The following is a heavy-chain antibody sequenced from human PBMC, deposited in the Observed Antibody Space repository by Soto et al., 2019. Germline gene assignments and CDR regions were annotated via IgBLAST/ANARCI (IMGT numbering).Heavy chain of an antibody. V-gene: IGHV1-69*13. CDR1: GGTFSSYA. CDR3: ARGLPTDIVVVPAATRRPNWFDP. D-gene: IGHD2-2*01. J-gene: IGHJ5*02. CDR2: IIPIFGTA. Sequence: EASVKVSCKASGGTFSSYAISWVRQAPGQGLEWMGGIIPIFGTANYAQKFQGRVTITADESTSTAYMELSSLRSEDTAVYYCARGLPTDIVVVPAATRRPNWFDPWGQGTLVTVSS.